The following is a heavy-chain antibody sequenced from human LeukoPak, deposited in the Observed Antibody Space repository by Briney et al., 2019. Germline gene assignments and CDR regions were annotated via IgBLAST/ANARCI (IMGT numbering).Heavy chain of an antibody. Sequence: ASVKVSCKASGYTFTSYYMHWVRQAPGQGLEWMGIINPGGASASYAQKFQGRVTMTRDTSTSTVYMELSSLRSEDTAVYYCASSSINSGWNYWGQGTLVTVSS. V-gene: IGHV1-46*01. J-gene: IGHJ4*02. CDR2: INPGGASA. CDR1: GYTFTSYY. CDR3: ASSSINSGWNY. D-gene: IGHD6-19*01.